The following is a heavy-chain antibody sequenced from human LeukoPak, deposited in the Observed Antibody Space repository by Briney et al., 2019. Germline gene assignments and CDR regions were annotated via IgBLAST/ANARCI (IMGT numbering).Heavy chain of an antibody. CDR2: ISAYNGNT. Sequence: ASVKVSCKASGYTFTSYGISWVRQAPGQGLELMGWISAYNGNTNYAQKPQGRVTMTTDTSTSTAYMELRSLRSDDTAVYYCAWDNIDCSSTSCHPGFDYWGQGTLVTVSS. J-gene: IGHJ4*02. V-gene: IGHV1-18*01. D-gene: IGHD2-2*01. CDR1: GYTFTSYG. CDR3: AWDNIDCSSTSCHPGFDY.